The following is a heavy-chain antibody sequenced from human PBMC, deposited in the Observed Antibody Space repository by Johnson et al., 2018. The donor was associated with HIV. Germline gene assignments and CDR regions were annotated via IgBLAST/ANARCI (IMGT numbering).Heavy chain of an antibody. CDR2: IDTDGSST. D-gene: IGHD2-15*01. CDR3: VTLVVAPPFDI. V-gene: IGHV3-74*02. CDR1: GFTFSSYW. Sequence: VQLVESGGDVVQPGGSLRLSCAASGFTFSSYWMHWVRQAPGKGLVWVSRIDTDGSSTSYADSVKGRFTISRDNSKNTLYLQMNSLRAEDTAVYYCVTLVVAPPFDIWGQGTMVTVSS. J-gene: IGHJ3*02.